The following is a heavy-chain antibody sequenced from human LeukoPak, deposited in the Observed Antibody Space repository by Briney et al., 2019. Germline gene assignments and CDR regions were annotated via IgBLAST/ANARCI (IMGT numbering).Heavy chain of an antibody. V-gene: IGHV3-23*01. CDR3: ATVKRDCSGGTCYSYDY. CDR2: ISGSGGST. CDR1: GFTFSSYA. Sequence: GGSLRLSCAASGFTFSSYAMSWVRQAPGKGLEWVSAISGSGGSTYYADTVKGRFTISRDNSKNTLYLQMNGLRADDRAVYYCATVKRDCSGGTCYSYDYWGQGTLVTVSS. D-gene: IGHD2-15*01. J-gene: IGHJ4*02.